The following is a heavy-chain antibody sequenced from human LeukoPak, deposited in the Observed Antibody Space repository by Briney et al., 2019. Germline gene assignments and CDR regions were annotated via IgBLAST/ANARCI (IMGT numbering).Heavy chain of an antibody. CDR2: ISYDGSNK. CDR3: ARDYYDSSGFPNYYYYYMDV. D-gene: IGHD3-22*01. Sequence: GGSLRLSCAASGFTFSSYAMHWVRQAPGKGLEWVAVISYDGSNKYYADSVKGRFTISRDNSKNTLYLQMNSLRAEDMAVYYCARDYYDSSGFPNYYYYYMDVWGKGTTVTVSS. V-gene: IGHV3-30*04. CDR1: GFTFSSYA. J-gene: IGHJ6*03.